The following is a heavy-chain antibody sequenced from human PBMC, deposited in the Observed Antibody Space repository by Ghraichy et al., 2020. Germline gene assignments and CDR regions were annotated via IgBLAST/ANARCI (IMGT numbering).Heavy chain of an antibody. CDR3: AREGGAMVTVVTGFDY. CDR2: IKQDGSDK. J-gene: IGHJ4*02. Sequence: GGSLRLSCAASGFTFSDYYMTWVRQPPGKGLEWVANIKQDGSDKFYVDSVKGRFTISRDNAKNSLYLQMNSLRAEDTAVYYCAREGGAMVTVVTGFDYWGQGTLVTVSS. D-gene: IGHD3-22*01. V-gene: IGHV3-7*03. CDR1: GFTFSDYY.